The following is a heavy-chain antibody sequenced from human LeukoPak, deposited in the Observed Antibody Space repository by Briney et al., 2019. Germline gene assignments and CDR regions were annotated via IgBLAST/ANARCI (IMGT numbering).Heavy chain of an antibody. Sequence: PGGSLRLSCAASGFTFSDYYMSWIRQAPGKGLEWVSYISSSGSTIYYADSVKGRFTISRDNAKNSLYLQMNSLRSEDTAVYYCARVKSYYYDTSDKDAFDIWGQGTMVTVSS. CDR1: GFTFSDYY. CDR3: ARVKSYYYDTSDKDAFDI. J-gene: IGHJ3*02. CDR2: ISSSGSTI. D-gene: IGHD3-22*01. V-gene: IGHV3-11*01.